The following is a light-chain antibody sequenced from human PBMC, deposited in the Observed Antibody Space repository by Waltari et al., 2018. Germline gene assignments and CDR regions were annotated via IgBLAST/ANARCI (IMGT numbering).Light chain of an antibody. CDR3: QSYDTSLGVV. V-gene: IGLV1-40*01. CDR2: RVN. J-gene: IGLJ2*01. Sequence: QSVLTQPPSVSGAPGQRVTISCTGSWSNIGAGSDVHWYQQLPGKAPPLLVYRVNTWPPGFPDRFFGSKSCTSASLAIPGLQPEDEADYYCQSYDTSLGVVFGGGTKLTVL. CDR1: WSNIGAGSD.